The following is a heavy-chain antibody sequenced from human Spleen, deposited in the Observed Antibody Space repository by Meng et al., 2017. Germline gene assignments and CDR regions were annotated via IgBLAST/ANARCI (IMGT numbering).Heavy chain of an antibody. V-gene: IGHV1-69*01. D-gene: IGHD2-2*01. CDR2: INAVFRTT. J-gene: IGHJ4*02. Sequence: QVHLGQSGADVKKPGASVKVSCKASGGTFSTYAITWVRQAPGQGLEWMGGINAVFRTTNYAQKFQGRVTITTDESTSTVYMELTRLTSEDTAVYFCARKAGNCISTTCYSLDYWGQGTLVTVSS. CDR3: ARKAGNCISTTCYSLDY. CDR1: GGTFSTYA.